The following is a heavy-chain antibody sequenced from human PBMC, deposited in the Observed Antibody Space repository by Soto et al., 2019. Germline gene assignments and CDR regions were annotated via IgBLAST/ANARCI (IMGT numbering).Heavy chain of an antibody. D-gene: IGHD6-19*01. Sequence: QVQLVQSGPEVKKPGASVKVSCKTSGYTFSSHGISWVRQAPGLGLECMGWISTFNGNAHYAESLQDRVTMTIDTSTSTAYLELTSLTSDDTGVYFCARLQGYSSGWYTTWGQGTLGTVSS. V-gene: IGHV1-18*04. CDR3: ARLQGYSSGWYTT. CDR2: ISTFNGNA. J-gene: IGHJ5*02. CDR1: GYTFSSHG.